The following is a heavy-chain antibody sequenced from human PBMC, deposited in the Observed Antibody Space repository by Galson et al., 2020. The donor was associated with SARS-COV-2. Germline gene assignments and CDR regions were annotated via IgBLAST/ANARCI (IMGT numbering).Heavy chain of an antibody. Sequence: GESLKISCAGSGFTFGSYSMNWVRQAPGKGLEWVASISAISSYIYYADSVKGRFTISRDNAKKSVYLQMNSLRAEDTAVYYCARGADYGDYVFGYWGQGSLVTVSS. CDR2: ISAISSYI. CDR3: ARGADYGDYVFGY. J-gene: IGHJ4*02. D-gene: IGHD4-17*01. CDR1: GFTFGSYS. V-gene: IGHV3-21*01.